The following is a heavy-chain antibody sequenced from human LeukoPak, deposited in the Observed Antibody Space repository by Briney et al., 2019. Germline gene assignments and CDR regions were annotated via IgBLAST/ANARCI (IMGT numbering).Heavy chain of an antibody. CDR2: TSGSI. CDR1: GASISSHY. D-gene: IGHD3/OR15-3a*01. V-gene: IGHV4-59*11. Sequence: SGTLSLTCAVSGASISSHYWSWIRQPPGKGLEWIGYTSGSISDNPSLKSRVAVSVDPSQNQVSLSLTSVTAADTAVYYCARVLAIFGLDTTDFYMDVWGKGTTVTVSS. J-gene: IGHJ6*03. CDR3: ARVLAIFGLDTTDFYMDV.